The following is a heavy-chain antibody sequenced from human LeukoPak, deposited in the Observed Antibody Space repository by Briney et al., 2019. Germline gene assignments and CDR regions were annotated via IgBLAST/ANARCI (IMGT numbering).Heavy chain of an antibody. CDR2: IYYSGST. Sequence: SETLSLTCTVSGGSISGYYWSWIRQPPGKGLEWIGYIYYSGSTNYNPSLKSRVTISVDTSKNQFSLKLSSVTAADTAVYYCARVSSLYSSSSLVGWFDPWGQGTLVTVSS. CDR1: GGSISGYY. D-gene: IGHD6-6*01. J-gene: IGHJ5*02. CDR3: ARVSSLYSSSSLVGWFDP. V-gene: IGHV4-59*01.